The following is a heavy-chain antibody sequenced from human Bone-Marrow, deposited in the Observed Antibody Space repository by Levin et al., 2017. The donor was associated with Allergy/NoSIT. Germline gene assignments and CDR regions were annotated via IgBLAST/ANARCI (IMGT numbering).Heavy chain of an antibody. D-gene: IGHD5-18*01. CDR1: GFTFSSYA. Sequence: GESLKISCAASGFTFSSYAMHWVRQAPGKGLEWVAVISYDGSNKYYADSVKGRFTISRDNSKNTLYLQMNSLRAEDTAVYYCAAEYSYGGNLWFDPWGQGTLVTVS. J-gene: IGHJ5*02. CDR3: AAEYSYGGNLWFDP. V-gene: IGHV3-30*04. CDR2: ISYDGSNK.